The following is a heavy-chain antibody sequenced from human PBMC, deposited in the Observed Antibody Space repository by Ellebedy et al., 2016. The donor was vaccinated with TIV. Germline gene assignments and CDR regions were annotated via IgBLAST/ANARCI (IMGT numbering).Heavy chain of an antibody. J-gene: IGHJ2*01. D-gene: IGHD4-23*01. V-gene: IGHV1-69*13. CDR2: IIPIFGTA. Sequence: SVKVSXXASVGTFSSYAIRWVRQAPRQGLEWMGGIIPIFGTANYAQKFQGRVTITADESTSTAYMELSSLRSEDTAVYYCARDYGGNSGHWYFDLWGRGTLVTVSS. CDR3: ARDYGGNSGHWYFDL. CDR1: VGTFSSYA.